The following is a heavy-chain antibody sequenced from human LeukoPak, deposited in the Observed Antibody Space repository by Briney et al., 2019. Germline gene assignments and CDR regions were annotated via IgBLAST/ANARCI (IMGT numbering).Heavy chain of an antibody. CDR1: GFTFDDYT. CDR2: IRNKGYGGTT. Sequence: GGSLRLSCISSGFTFDDYTINWVRQAPGKGLQWVGFIRNKGYGGTTEYDASVKGRLIISRDDSKSIAFLQLNSLKTEDTGIYYCSKSLTTAWYGWLDPWGQGTLVTVSS. D-gene: IGHD1-1*01. CDR3: SKSLTTAWYGWLDP. V-gene: IGHV3-49*04. J-gene: IGHJ5*02.